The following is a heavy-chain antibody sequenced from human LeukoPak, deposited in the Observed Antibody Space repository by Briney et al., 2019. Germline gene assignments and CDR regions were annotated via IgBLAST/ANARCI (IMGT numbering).Heavy chain of an antibody. D-gene: IGHD2-15*01. V-gene: IGHV3-23*01. J-gene: IGHJ6*03. Sequence: GGSLRLSCAASGFTFSSYAMSWVRQAPGKGLEWVSAISGSGGSTYYADSVKGRFTISRDNAKNSLYLQTNSLRAEDTAVYYCARDNGYCSGGSCDYYYMDVWGKGTTVTVSS. CDR1: GFTFSSYA. CDR2: ISGSGGST. CDR3: ARDNGYCSGGSCDYYYMDV.